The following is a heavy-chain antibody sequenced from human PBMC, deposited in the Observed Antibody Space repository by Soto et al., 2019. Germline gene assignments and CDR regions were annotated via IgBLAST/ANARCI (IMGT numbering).Heavy chain of an antibody. CDR2: INAGNGNT. CDR1: GYTFTRDA. J-gene: IGHJ6*02. CDR3: ARNLLAGSGSTYYYYYHGMDV. Sequence: ASVKVSCEASGYTFTRDAVHLLRQAPAQRLEWMGWINAGNGNTKYSQKFQGRVTITRDTSASTAYMELSSLRSEDTAVYYCARNLLAGSGSTYYYYYHGMDVWGPGTTVTVSS. D-gene: IGHD3-10*01. V-gene: IGHV1-3*01.